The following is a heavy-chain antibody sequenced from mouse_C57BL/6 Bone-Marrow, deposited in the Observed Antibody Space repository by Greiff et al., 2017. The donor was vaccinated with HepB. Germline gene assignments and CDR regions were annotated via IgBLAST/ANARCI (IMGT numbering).Heavy chain of an antibody. Sequence: VQLQQSDAELVKPGASVKISCKVSGYTFTDHTIHWMKQRPEQGLEWIGYIYPRDGSTKYNEKFKGKATSTADKSSSTAYMQLNSLTSEDSAVYFCAIHLFITTTYYYAMDYWGQGTSVTVSS. V-gene: IGHV1-78*01. CDR1: GYTFTDHT. CDR3: AIHLFITTTYYYAMDY. CDR2: IYPRDGST. D-gene: IGHD1-1*01. J-gene: IGHJ4*01.